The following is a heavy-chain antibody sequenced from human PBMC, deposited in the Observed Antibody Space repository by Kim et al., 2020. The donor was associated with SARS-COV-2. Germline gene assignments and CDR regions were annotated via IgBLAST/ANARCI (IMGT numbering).Heavy chain of an antibody. J-gene: IGHJ4*02. D-gene: IGHD3-10*01. CDR3: ATADITMVRGVIFYFDY. V-gene: IGHV1-24*01. Sequence: FQGRVTMTEDTSTDTAYMELSSLRSEDTAVYYCATADITMVRGVIFYFDYWGQGTLVTVSS.